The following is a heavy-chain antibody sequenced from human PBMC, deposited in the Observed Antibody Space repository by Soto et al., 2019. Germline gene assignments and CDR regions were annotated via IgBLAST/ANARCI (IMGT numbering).Heavy chain of an antibody. CDR3: ARGGSIQLWLFRGGWFDP. CDR1: GFTFSSYW. Sequence: GGSLRLSCAASGFTFSSYWMHWVRQAPGKGLVWVSRINSDGSSTSYADSVKGRFTISRDNAKNTLYLQMNSLRAEDTAVYYCARGGSIQLWLFRGGWFDPWGQGTLVTVSS. J-gene: IGHJ5*02. D-gene: IGHD5-18*01. CDR2: INSDGSST. V-gene: IGHV3-74*01.